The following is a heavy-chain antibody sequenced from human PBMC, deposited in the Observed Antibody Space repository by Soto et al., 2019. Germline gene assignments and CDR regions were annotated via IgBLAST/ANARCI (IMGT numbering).Heavy chain of an antibody. CDR1: GFSLSTSGVG. J-gene: IGHJ4*02. Sequence: KESGPTLVTPTQTLTLTCTFSGFSLSTSGVGVGWIRQPPGKALEWLALIYWDDDKRYSSSLNSRLTITKDTSKNQVVLTLTNMDPVDTATYYCAHSRPPRLLDYWGQGTLVTVSS. CDR2: IYWDDDK. D-gene: IGHD6-6*01. V-gene: IGHV2-5*02. CDR3: AHSRPPRLLDY.